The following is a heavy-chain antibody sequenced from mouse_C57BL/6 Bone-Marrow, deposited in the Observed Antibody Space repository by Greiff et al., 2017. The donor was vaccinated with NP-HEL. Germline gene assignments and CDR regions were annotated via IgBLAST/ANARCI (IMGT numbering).Heavy chain of an antibody. Sequence: VMLVESGAELARPGASVKLSCKASGYTFTSYGISWVKQRTGQGLEWIGEIYPRSGNTYYNEKFKGKATLTADKSSSTAYMELRSLTSEDSAVYFCARERGYDGYFDVWGTGTTVTVSS. V-gene: IGHV1-81*01. CDR2: IYPRSGNT. J-gene: IGHJ1*03. CDR3: ARERGYDGYFDV. CDR1: GYTFTSYG. D-gene: IGHD2-2*01.